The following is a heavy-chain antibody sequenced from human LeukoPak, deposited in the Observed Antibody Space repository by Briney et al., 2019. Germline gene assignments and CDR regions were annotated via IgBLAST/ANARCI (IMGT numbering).Heavy chain of an antibody. J-gene: IGHJ4*02. D-gene: IGHD4-23*01. V-gene: IGHV3-23*01. Sequence: PGGSLRLSCEASGFTFSAYAMTWVRQAPGKGLEWVSAIGGSVGGTYYADSVKGRFTISRDNSKNTLYLQMDSLRVEDTAVYYCAKDVYAGTSGCRGDWGQGTLVTVSS. CDR3: AKDVYAGTSGCRGD. CDR2: IGGSVGGT. CDR1: GFTFSAYA.